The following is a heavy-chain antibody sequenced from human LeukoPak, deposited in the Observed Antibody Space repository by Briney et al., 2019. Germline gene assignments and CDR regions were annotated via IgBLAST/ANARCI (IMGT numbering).Heavy chain of an antibody. CDR1: GGSFSGYY. V-gene: IGHV4-34*01. CDR3: ARITIFPPVYYYYGMDV. CDR2: INHSGST. D-gene: IGHD3-9*01. J-gene: IGHJ6*02. Sequence: SETLSLTCAVYGGSFSGYYWSWIRQPPGKGLEWIGEINHSGSTNYNPSPKSRVTISVDTSKNQSSLRLSSVTAADTAVYYCARITIFPPVYYYYGMDVWGQGTTVTVSS.